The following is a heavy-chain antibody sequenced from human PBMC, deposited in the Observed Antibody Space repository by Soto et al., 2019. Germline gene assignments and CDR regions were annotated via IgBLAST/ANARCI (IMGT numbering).Heavy chain of an antibody. J-gene: IGHJ6*02. D-gene: IGHD6-13*01. CDR2: ISAYNGNT. CDR1: GYTFTSYG. Sequence: ASVKVSCKASGYTFTSYGISWVRQAPGQGLEWMGWISAYNGNTNYAQKLQGRVTMTTDTSTSTAYMELRSLRSDDTAVYYCARGRQQLVPYYYGMDVWGQGTTVTVSS. CDR3: ARGRQQLVPYYYGMDV. V-gene: IGHV1-18*01.